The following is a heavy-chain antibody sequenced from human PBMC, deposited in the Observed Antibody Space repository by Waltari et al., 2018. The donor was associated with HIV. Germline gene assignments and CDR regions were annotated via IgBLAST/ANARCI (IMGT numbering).Heavy chain of an antibody. Sequence: EVQLVESGGGLVQPGGSLRLSCAASGFTFSSYWIHWVRQAPGKGLVWVARSKTGGGSKRDAEAVDELFTISRDNANSTLYLRMSSLRGEDTVVYYCARGGHCGGISCYTGDYSYGLDVWGQGTTVTVSS. D-gene: IGHD2-2*02. CDR2: SKTGGGSK. J-gene: IGHJ6*02. CDR1: GFTFSSYW. CDR3: ARGGHCGGISCYTGDYSYGLDV. V-gene: IGHV3-74*01.